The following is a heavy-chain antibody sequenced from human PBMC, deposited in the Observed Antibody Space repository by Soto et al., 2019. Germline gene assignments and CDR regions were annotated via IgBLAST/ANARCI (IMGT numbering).Heavy chain of an antibody. CDR3: AKTRGAMIYAISVYGMDV. CDR2: ISGSADST. V-gene: IGHV3-23*01. Sequence: EVQLLESGGGFIHPGGSLRLSCAASGFSFSSFAMNWVRQAPGKGLEWGSIISGSADSTFYADSVKGQFTISRDNSKSTLYLQINSLRAEDTAVYYCAKTRGAMIYAISVYGMDVWGQGTTVTVSS. D-gene: IGHD2-8*01. J-gene: IGHJ6*02. CDR1: GFSFSSFA.